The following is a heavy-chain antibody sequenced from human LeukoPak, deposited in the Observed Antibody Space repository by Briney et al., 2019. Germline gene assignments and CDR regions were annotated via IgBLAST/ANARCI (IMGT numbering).Heavy chain of an antibody. CDR3: ARGRSTTGTFFIY. V-gene: IGHV1-2*02. CDR2: INPNSGGT. D-gene: IGHD1-1*01. Sequence: AAVKVSCKASVYTVTGYYIHGVRPAPRQGRAGMGWINPNSGGTNYAQKFQGRVTMTRDTSISTAYMELSRLRFDDTAVYYCARGRSTTGTFFIYWGQGTLVTVSS. CDR1: VYTVTGYY. J-gene: IGHJ4*02.